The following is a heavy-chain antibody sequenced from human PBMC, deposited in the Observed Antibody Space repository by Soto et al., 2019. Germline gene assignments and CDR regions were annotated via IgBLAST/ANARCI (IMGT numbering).Heavy chain of an antibody. CDR2: INWNNGGI. CDR3: AKQGGPAAAGALDY. Sequence: PGGSLRLSCAASGFTFHYYAMHWVRQAPGKGLEWVSAINWNNGGIAYADSVKGRFTISRDNAKNSLYLQMNSLRPEDTALYYCAKQGGPAAAGALDYWGQGTPVTVSS. J-gene: IGHJ4*02. V-gene: IGHV3-9*01. CDR1: GFTFHYYA. D-gene: IGHD6-13*01.